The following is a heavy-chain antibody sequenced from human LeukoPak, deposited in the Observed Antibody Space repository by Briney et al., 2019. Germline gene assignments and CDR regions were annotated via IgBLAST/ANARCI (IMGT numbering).Heavy chain of an antibody. CDR3: AREGAVTGVDY. Sequence: SETLSLTCAVYGGWFSGYYWSWIRQPPGKGLEWVGEINHSGSTNYNPSLKSRVTISVDTSKNQFSLKLSSVTAADPAVYYCAREGAVTGVDYWGQGTLVTVSS. CDR1: GGWFSGYY. D-gene: IGHD4-17*01. J-gene: IGHJ4*02. V-gene: IGHV4-34*01. CDR2: INHSGST.